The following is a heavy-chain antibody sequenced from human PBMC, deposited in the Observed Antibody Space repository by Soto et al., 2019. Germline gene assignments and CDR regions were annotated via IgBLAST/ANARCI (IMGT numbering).Heavy chain of an antibody. J-gene: IGHJ6*02. Sequence: SETLSLTFTVSGASVSSGSYYWRWIRQPPGKGLEWIGYIYYSGSTNYNPSLKSRVTISVDTSKNQFSLKLSSVTAADTAVYYCARHNWNDVYYYYGMDVWGQGTTVT. CDR2: IYYSGST. CDR3: ARHNWNDVYYYYGMDV. CDR1: GASVSSGSYY. V-gene: IGHV4-61*01. D-gene: IGHD1-20*01.